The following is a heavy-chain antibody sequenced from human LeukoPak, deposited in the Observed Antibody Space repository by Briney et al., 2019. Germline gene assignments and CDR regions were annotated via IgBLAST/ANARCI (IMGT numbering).Heavy chain of an antibody. J-gene: IGHJ4*02. CDR1: GGSFSGYY. V-gene: IGHV4-34*01. Sequence: SETLSLTCAVYGGSFSGYYWSWIRQPPGKGLEWIGEINHSGSTNYNPSLKSRVTISVDTSKNQFSLKLSSVTAADTAVYYCARGQGDYVWGSYRYPQNFDYWGQGTLVTVSS. CDR2: INHSGST. D-gene: IGHD3-16*02. CDR3: ARGQGDYVWGSYRYPQNFDY.